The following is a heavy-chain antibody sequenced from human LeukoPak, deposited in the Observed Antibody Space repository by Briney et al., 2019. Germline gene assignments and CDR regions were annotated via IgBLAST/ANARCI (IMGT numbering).Heavy chain of an antibody. V-gene: IGHV3-23*01. J-gene: IGHJ5*02. Sequence: GGSLRLSCAASGFTFSNHAMTWVRQAPGKGLEWVSSISASGTITYYVDSVKDRFTISRDNSKETLYLQMDSLRAEDTAIYYCVKRGIPTTGRIWFDPWGQGTLVGVSS. CDR3: VKRGIPTTGRIWFDP. CDR2: ISASGTIT. CDR1: GFTFSNHA. D-gene: IGHD6-13*01.